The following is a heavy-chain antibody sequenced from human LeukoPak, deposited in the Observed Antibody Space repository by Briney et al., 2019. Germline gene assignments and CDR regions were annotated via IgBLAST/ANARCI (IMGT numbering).Heavy chain of an antibody. CDR3: AKRRAELMGVATIDD. CDR1: GLTFSSYG. D-gene: IGHD5-12*01. CDR2: ISYDGSNK. V-gene: IGHV3-30*18. Sequence: GRSLRLSCAASGLTFSSYGMHWVRQAPGKGLGWVAVISYDGSNKYYADSVKGRFTISRDNSKNTLYLQMNSLRVEDTAVYYCAKRRAELMGVATIDDWGQGTLVTVSS. J-gene: IGHJ4*02.